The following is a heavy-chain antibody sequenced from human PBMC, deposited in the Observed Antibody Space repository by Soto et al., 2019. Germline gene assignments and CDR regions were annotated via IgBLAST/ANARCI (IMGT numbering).Heavy chain of an antibody. CDR1: GYTFTSYA. Sequence: GASVKVSCKASGYTFTSYAMHWVRQAPGQRLEWMGWINAGNGNTKYSQKFQGRVTITRDTSASTAYMELSSLRSEDTAVYYCARHRQIRFDAFDIWGQGTMVTVSS. CDR2: INAGNGNT. J-gene: IGHJ3*02. D-gene: IGHD3-10*01. CDR3: ARHRQIRFDAFDI. V-gene: IGHV1-3*01.